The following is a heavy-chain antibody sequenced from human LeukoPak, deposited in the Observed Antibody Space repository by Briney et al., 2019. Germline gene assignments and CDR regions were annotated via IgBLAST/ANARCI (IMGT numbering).Heavy chain of an antibody. CDR3: ARDPNLTDPYYFDY. CDR2: ISAYNGNT. Sequence: ASVKVSCKASGYTFTSYGFTWVRQAPGQGLEWMGWISAYNGNTNYAQKLQGRVTMTTDTSTSTAYMELRSLRSDDTAVYYCARDPNLTDPYYFDYWGQGTLVTVSS. J-gene: IGHJ4*02. V-gene: IGHV1-18*01. CDR1: GYTFTSYG.